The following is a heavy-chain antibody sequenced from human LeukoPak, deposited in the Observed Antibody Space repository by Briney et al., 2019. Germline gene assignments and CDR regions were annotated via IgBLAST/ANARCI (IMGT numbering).Heavy chain of an antibody. CDR2: IKQDGSEK. CDR1: GFTFSRYW. CDR3: ARDARVGGSGY. V-gene: IGHV3-7*01. J-gene: IGHJ4*02. D-gene: IGHD6-19*01. Sequence: GGSLRLSCAASGFTFSRYWMSWVGQAPGKGLAGVANIKQDGSEKYYVDSVKGRFTISRDNAKNSLYLQMNSLRAEDTAVYYCARDARVGGSGYWGQGTLVTVSS.